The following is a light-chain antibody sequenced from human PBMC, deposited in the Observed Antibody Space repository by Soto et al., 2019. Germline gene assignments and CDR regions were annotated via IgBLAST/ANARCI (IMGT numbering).Light chain of an antibody. J-gene: IGKJ1*01. CDR3: QQYGSSGT. V-gene: IGKV3-20*01. CDR2: GAS. Sequence: EIVLTQSPGTLALSTGEGATLSSRASQSVSNNYLAWYQQKPGQAPRLLIYGASNRATGIPDRFSGSGSGTDFTLTISRLEPEDFAVYYCQQYGSSGTFGQGTKVDI. CDR1: QSVSNNY.